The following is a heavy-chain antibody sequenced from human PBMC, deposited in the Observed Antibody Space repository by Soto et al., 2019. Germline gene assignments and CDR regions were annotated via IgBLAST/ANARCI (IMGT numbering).Heavy chain of an antibody. CDR3: ARSYSSGWYGYPGAYYFDY. CDR2: ISSSSSTI. D-gene: IGHD6-19*01. V-gene: IGHV3-48*02. J-gene: IGHJ4*02. CDR1: GFTFSSYS. Sequence: PGGSLRLSCAASGFTFSSYSMNWVRQAPGKGLEWVSYISSSSSTIYYADSVKGRFTISRDNAKNSLYLQMNSLRDEDTAVYYCARSYSSGWYGYPGAYYFDYWGQGTLVTVSS.